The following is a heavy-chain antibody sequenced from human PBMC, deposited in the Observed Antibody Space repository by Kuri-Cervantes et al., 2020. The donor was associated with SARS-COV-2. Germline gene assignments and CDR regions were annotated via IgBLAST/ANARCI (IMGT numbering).Heavy chain of an antibody. D-gene: IGHD3-10*01. V-gene: IGHV4-31*03. Sequence: LRLSCTVSGGSISSGGYYWSWIRQHPGKGLEWIGYIYYSGSTYYNPSLKSRVTISIDTSKNQLSLNLSSVTATDTAVYYCARGGSVSTASLLWGRGTLVTVSS. J-gene: IGHJ4*01. CDR2: IYYSGST. CDR3: ARGGSVSTASLL. CDR1: GGSISSGGYY.